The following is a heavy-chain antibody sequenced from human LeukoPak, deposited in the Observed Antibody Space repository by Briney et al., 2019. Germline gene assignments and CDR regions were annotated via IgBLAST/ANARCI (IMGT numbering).Heavy chain of an antibody. Sequence: SGGSLRLSCAASGFTFNSYGIHWVRQAPGKGLEWVAFIWYDGSNKYYADSVKGRFTISRDNSKNTLYLQMNSLSAEDTAVYYCARARTTRGFDYWGQGTLVTVSS. CDR1: GFTFNSYG. J-gene: IGHJ4*02. CDR3: ARARTTRGFDY. CDR2: IWYDGSNK. V-gene: IGHV3-33*01. D-gene: IGHD4-17*01.